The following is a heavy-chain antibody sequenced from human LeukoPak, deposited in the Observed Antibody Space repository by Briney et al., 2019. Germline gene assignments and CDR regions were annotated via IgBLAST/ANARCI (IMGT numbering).Heavy chain of an antibody. CDR1: GGSISSGGYY. CDR3: ARGYCSSCMDV. CDR2: INHSGST. V-gene: IGHV4-61*08. D-gene: IGHD2-15*01. J-gene: IGHJ6*02. Sequence: SETLSLTCTVSGGSISSGGYYWSWIRQPPGKGLEWIGEINHSGSTNYNPSLKSRVTISVDTSKNQFSLKLSSVTAADTAVYYCARGYCSSCMDVWGQGTTVTVSS.